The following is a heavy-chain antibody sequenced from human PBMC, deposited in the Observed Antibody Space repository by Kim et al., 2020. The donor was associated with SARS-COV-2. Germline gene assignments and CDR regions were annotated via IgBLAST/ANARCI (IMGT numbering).Heavy chain of an antibody. CDR3: ARARRITIFGVVIKNLYFDY. D-gene: IGHD3-3*01. Sequence: RVTISVDTSKNQFSLKLSSVTAADTAVYYCARARRITIFGVVIKNLYFDYWGQGTLVTVSS. J-gene: IGHJ4*02. V-gene: IGHV4-34*01.